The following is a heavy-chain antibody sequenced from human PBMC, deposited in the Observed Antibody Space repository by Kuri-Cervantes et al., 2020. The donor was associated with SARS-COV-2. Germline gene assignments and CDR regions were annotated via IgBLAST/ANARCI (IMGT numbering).Heavy chain of an antibody. V-gene: IGHV4-39*01. Sequence: GSLRLSCTVSGGPISSSSYYWGWIRQPPGKGREWIGSIYYSGSTYYNPSLKSRVTISVDTSKNQFSLKLSSVTAADTAVYYCARELLRYFDWLLQRRNWFDPWGQGTLVTVSS. J-gene: IGHJ5*02. CDR3: ARELLRYFDWLLQRRNWFDP. CDR1: GGPISSSSYY. D-gene: IGHD3-9*01. CDR2: IYYSGST.